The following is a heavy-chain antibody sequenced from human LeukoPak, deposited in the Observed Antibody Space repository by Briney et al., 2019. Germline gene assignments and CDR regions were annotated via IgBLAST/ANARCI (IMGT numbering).Heavy chain of an antibody. CDR2: IVVGSGNT. CDR3: AAGDSGWYSDY. CDR1: LFTFTSSA. V-gene: IGHV1-58*02. Sequence: SVKVSCMASLFTFTSSAMQWVRPARGQRVEWRGWIVVGSGNTNYAQKFQNGVTLTRDMSTNTPYMELSSLRSEDTAAYYCAAGDSGWYSDYWGQGTLVTVSS. J-gene: IGHJ4*02. D-gene: IGHD6-19*01.